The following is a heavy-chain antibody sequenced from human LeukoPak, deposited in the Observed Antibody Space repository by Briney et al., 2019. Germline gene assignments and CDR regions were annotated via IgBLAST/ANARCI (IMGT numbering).Heavy chain of an antibody. Sequence: SETLSLTCNVSGSSISNGFFWAWIRQSPGKGLEWIGSIQNGGDSYYNPSLKSRTTMSVDTSKNQFSLKLTSVTAADTAVFYCARGMGRFCTSSSCYLPFVYWGQGTLVTVSS. J-gene: IGHJ4*02. V-gene: IGHV4-38-2*02. CDR1: GSSISNGFF. D-gene: IGHD2-2*01. CDR2: IQNGGDS. CDR3: ARGMGRFCTSSSCYLPFVY.